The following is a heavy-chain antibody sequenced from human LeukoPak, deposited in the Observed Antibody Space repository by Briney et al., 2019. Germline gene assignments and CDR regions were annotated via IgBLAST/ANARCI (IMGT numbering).Heavy chain of an antibody. Sequence: GGSLRLSCAASGFTVSSNYMSWVRQAPGKGLEWVSVIYSGGSTYYADSVKGRSTISRDNSKNTLYLQMNSLRAEDTAVYYCARDSRGFRYFDHWGQGTLVTVSS. CDR1: GFTVSSNY. CDR3: ARDSRGFRYFDH. V-gene: IGHV3-53*01. CDR2: IYSGGST. J-gene: IGHJ4*02. D-gene: IGHD3-10*01.